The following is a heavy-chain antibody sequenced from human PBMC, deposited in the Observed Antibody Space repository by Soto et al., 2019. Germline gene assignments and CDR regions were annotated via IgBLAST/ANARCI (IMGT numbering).Heavy chain of an antibody. CDR2: IVVGSGNT. V-gene: IGHV1-58*01. CDR3: AADKSCWYNCPLGGAFDI. Sequence: SVKVSCKASGFTFTSSAVQWVRQARGQRLEWIGWIVVGSGNTNYAQKFQERVTITRDMSTSTAYMELSSLRSEDTAVYYCAADKSCWYNCPLGGAFDIWGQRTMVTVSS. CDR1: GFTFTSSA. D-gene: IGHD1-20*01. J-gene: IGHJ3*02.